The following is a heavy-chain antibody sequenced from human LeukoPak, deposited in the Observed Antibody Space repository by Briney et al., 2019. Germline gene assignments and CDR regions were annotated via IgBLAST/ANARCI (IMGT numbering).Heavy chain of an antibody. CDR1: GFTFSSYG. J-gene: IGHJ4*02. CDR3: ASGDDFWSGYYALDY. Sequence: GGSLRLSCAASGFTFSSYGMSWVRQAPGKGLEWVSVISNSGSSTDYADSVKGRFTISRDNSKNTLYLQMNSLRAEDTAVYYCASGDDFWSGYYALDYWGQGTLVTVSS. V-gene: IGHV3-23*01. D-gene: IGHD3-3*01. CDR2: ISNSGSST.